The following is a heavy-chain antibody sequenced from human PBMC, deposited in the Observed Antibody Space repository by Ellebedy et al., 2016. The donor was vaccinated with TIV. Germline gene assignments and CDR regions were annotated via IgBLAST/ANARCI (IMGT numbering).Heavy chain of an antibody. Sequence: SETLSLTXTVSGGSISSSDYWGWIRQPPGKVLEWIGSFYDTGTIYYNPSLKSRVTISVDRSNKQFSLKLTSVTAADTAVYYCARREMTAVVNRYYFDYWGQGTLVTVSS. CDR3: ARREMTAVVNRYYFDY. CDR2: FYDTGTI. CDR1: GGSISSSDY. V-gene: IGHV4-39*01. D-gene: IGHD4-23*01. J-gene: IGHJ4*02.